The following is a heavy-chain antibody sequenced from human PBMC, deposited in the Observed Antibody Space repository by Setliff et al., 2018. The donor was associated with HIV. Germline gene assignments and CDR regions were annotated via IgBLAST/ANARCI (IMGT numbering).Heavy chain of an antibody. J-gene: IGHJ4*02. V-gene: IGHV3-33*01. D-gene: IGHD6-19*01. CDR1: GFSFSSYG. Sequence: PGGSLRLSCAASGFSFSSYGMHWVRQAPGKGLEWVAVIWYDGTNKQYGDSVKGRFAISRDNSKDTLYLHMNALRAEDTAVYYCVSDQQWLGQGWGGPHYWGQGTRVTVSS. CDR2: IWYDGTNK. CDR3: VSDQQWLGQGWGGPHY.